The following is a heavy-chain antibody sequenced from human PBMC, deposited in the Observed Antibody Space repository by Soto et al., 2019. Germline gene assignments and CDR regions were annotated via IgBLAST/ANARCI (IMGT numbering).Heavy chain of an antibody. CDR1: GGSISSSSYY. J-gene: IGHJ4*02. CDR2: IYYSGST. CDR3: ARHLLPYCTNGVCSEFDY. D-gene: IGHD2-8*01. V-gene: IGHV4-39*01. Sequence: SETLSLTCTVSGGSISSSSYYWGWIRQPPGKRLEWIGSIYYSGSTYYNPSLKSRVTISVDTSKNQFSLKLSSVTAADTAVYYCARHLLPYCTNGVCSEFDYWGQGTLVTVS.